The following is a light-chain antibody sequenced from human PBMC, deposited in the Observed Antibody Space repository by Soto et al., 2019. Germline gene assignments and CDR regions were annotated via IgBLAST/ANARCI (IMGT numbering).Light chain of an antibody. V-gene: IGKV3-15*01. CDR1: QSVSSN. J-gene: IGKJ1*01. CDR2: GAS. CDR3: QQYNNWPPK. Sequence: EIVTTQSPATLSVSPGERATLSCRASQSVSSNLAWYQQKPGQAPRLLIYGASTRATGIPARFSGSGSGTEFTLTISSLQSEDFAVYYCQQYNNWPPKFGQGTKV.